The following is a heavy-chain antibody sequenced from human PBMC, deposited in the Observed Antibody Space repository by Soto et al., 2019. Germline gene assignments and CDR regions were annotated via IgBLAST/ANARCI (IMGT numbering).Heavy chain of an antibody. CDR2: TYYRSKWYN. CDR1: GDSVSSNSAA. D-gene: IGHD5-18*01. J-gene: IGHJ6*02. Sequence: SQTLSLTCAISGDSVSSNSAAWNWIRQSPSRGLEWLGRTYYRSKWYNDYAVSVKSRITINPDTSKNQFSLQLNSVTPEDTAVYYCARDLDGYSYGSYYYYGMDVWGQGTTVTVSS. CDR3: ARDLDGYSYGSYYYYGMDV. V-gene: IGHV6-1*01.